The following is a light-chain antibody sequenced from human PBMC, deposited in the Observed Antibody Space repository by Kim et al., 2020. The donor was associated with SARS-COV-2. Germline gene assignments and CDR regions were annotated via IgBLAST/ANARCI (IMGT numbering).Light chain of an antibody. Sequence: GDRVTITCRASQSISSWLAWYQQKPGKAPKLLIHDASSLESGVLSRFSGSGSGTEFTLTISSLQPDDFATYYCQQYDSHRTFGQGTKVDIK. CDR1: QSISSW. V-gene: IGKV1-5*01. CDR3: QQYDSHRT. J-gene: IGKJ1*01. CDR2: DAS.